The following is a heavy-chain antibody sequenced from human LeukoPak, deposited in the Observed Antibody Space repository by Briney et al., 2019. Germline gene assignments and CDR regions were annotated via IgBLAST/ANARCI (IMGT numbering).Heavy chain of an antibody. CDR2: ISSSSSYI. V-gene: IGHV3-21*01. D-gene: IGHD5-18*01. J-gene: IGHJ4*02. CDR1: GFTFSSYS. Sequence: GGSLRLSCAASGFTFSSYSMNWVRQAPGKGLEWVSSISSSSSYIYYTDSVKGRFTISRDNAKNSLYLQMNSLRADDAAVYYCAREPTSMGSDYWGQGTLVTVSS. CDR3: AREPTSMGSDY.